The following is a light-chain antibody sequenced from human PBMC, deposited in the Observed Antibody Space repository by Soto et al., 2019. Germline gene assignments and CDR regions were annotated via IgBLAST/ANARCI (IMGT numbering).Light chain of an antibody. Sequence: DIQMTQAPSTLSASVGDRVTITFRASQTISRYLNWYQQKPGKAPKLLISAASILQRGVPSRFSGSGSGTDFTLTISNLQPEDLAGYYCQQTYSSPITFGQGTRLEIK. J-gene: IGKJ5*01. CDR2: AAS. CDR1: QTISRY. V-gene: IGKV1-39*01. CDR3: QQTYSSPIT.